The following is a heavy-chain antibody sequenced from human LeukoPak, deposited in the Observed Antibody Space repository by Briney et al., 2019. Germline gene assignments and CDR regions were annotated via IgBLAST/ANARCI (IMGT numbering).Heavy chain of an antibody. CDR3: ARDYYDSGSYPFDS. Sequence: PSETLSFTCTASGGSISSYYWSWIRQPAGKGLDWIGIMFPSGNTNYNPSLNSRVTMSVDTSKNQFSLKLSSVTAADTAVYYCARDYYDSGSYPFDSWGQGTLVTVSS. V-gene: IGHV4-4*07. CDR2: MFPSGNT. D-gene: IGHD3-10*01. CDR1: GGSISSYY. J-gene: IGHJ4*02.